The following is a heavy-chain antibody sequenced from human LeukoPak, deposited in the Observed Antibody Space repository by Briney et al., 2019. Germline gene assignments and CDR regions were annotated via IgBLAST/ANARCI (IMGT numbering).Heavy chain of an antibody. Sequence: ASVKVSCKASGYTFTGYYMHWVRQAPGQGLEWMGWINPNSGGTNYAQKFQGRVTMTRDTSISTAYMELSRLRSDDTAVYYCARDRGGTVMVYTRGKDYYYMDVWGKGTTVTVSS. CDR2: INPNSGGT. J-gene: IGHJ6*03. D-gene: IGHD2-8*01. V-gene: IGHV1-2*02. CDR3: ARDRGGTVMVYTRGKDYYYMDV. CDR1: GYTFTGYY.